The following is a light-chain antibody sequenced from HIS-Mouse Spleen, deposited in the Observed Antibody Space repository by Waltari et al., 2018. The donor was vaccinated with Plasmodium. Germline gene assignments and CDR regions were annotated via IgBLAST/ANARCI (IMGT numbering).Light chain of an antibody. CDR2: AAS. V-gene: IGKV1-9*01. CDR1: QGISSY. J-gene: IGKJ2*01. Sequence: DIQLTQSPSFLSASVGARVTITCRASQGISSYLAWYQQKPGKAPKLLISAASTLQSGVPSRFSGSGSGTEFTLTISSLQPEDFATYYCRQLNSYPYTFGQGTKLEIK. CDR3: RQLNSYPYT.